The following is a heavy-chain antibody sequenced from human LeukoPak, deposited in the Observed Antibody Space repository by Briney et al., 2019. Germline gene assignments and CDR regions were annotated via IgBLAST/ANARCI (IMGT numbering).Heavy chain of an antibody. Sequence: TGGSLRLSCAVSKFSVRSNYMSWVRQAPGKGLEWVSVIYSGDSTYYADSVKGRFTISRDNSKNTLYLQMHSLRAEDTAVYYCARESLGSVDPRGYSTTVSQDVWGKGTTVTISS. CDR1: KFSVRSNY. J-gene: IGHJ6*04. CDR3: ARESLGSVDPRGYSTTVSQDV. D-gene: IGHD4-17*01. V-gene: IGHV3-53*01. CDR2: IYSGDST.